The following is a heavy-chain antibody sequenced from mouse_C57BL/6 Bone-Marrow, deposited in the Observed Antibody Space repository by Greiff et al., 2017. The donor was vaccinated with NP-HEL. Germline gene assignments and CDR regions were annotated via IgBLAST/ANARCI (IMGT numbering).Heavy chain of an antibody. CDR2: IDPENGDT. CDR3: TTSYDGYYAMDY. D-gene: IGHD2-3*01. Sequence: VQLQQSGAELVRPGASVKLSCTASGFNIKDDYMHWVKQRPEQGLEWIGWIDPENGDTEYASKFQGKATITADTSSNTAYLQLSSLKSEDTAVYYCTTSYDGYYAMDYWGQGTSVTVSS. CDR1: GFNIKDDY. V-gene: IGHV14-4*01. J-gene: IGHJ4*01.